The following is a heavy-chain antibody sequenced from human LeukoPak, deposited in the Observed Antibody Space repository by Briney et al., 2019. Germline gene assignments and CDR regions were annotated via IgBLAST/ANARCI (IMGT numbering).Heavy chain of an antibody. V-gene: IGHV3-48*01. CDR3: ARGWGEKGYCRGGTCNNPQFDY. CDR1: GFTFSTHS. D-gene: IGHD2-15*01. CDR2: ISSSSSTI. Sequence: GGSLRLSCAASGFTFSTHSMVWVRQAPGKGLECVSYISSSSSTIYYADSVKGRFTISRDNAENSVYLQMNSLRAEDTAVYYCARGWGEKGYCRGGTCNNPQFDYWGQGILVTVSS. J-gene: IGHJ4*02.